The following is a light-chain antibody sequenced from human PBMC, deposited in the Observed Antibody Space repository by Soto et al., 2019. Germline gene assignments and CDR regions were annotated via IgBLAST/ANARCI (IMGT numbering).Light chain of an antibody. CDR3: QQLNSYPIT. CDR2: ATY. Sequence: DIQLTQSPSFLSASVGDRVTITCRASQGISSYLAWYHQKPGKAPKLLIYATYTLQSGVPSRLSGSGSGTEFTLTISSLQPEDFATYYCQQLNSYPITFGQGTRLEIK. V-gene: IGKV1-9*01. J-gene: IGKJ5*01. CDR1: QGISSY.